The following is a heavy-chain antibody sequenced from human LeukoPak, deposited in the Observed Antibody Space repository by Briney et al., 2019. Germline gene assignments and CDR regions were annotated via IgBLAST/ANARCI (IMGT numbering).Heavy chain of an antibody. CDR1: GYTFTSYD. J-gene: IGHJ6*03. V-gene: IGHV1-8*01. CDR3: ARGVRVVVTAPSGGLRYYMDV. Sequence: ASVKVSCKASGYTFTSYDINWVRQATGQGLEWMGWMNPNSGNTGYAQKFQGRVTMTRNTSISTAYMELSSLRSEDTAVYYCARGVRVVVTAPSGGLRYYMDVWGKGTTVTVSS. D-gene: IGHD2-21*02. CDR2: MNPNSGNT.